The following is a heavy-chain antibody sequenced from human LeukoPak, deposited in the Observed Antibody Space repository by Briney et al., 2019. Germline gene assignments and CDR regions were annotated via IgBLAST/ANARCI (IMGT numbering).Heavy chain of an antibody. CDR3: ARWVGATAAFDYFDY. CDR2: IYYSGST. Sequence: SETLSLTCTVSGGSISNYYWSWIRQPPGKGLEWIGYIYYSGSTNYNPSLKGRVTISVDTSKNQFSLKLSSVTAADTAVYYCARWVGATAAFDYFDYWGQGTLVTVSS. D-gene: IGHD1-26*01. J-gene: IGHJ4*02. V-gene: IGHV4-59*08. CDR1: GGSISNYY.